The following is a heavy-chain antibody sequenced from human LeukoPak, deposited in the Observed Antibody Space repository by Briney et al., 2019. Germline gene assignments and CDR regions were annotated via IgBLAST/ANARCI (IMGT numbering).Heavy chain of an antibody. D-gene: IGHD5-24*01. CDR2: IYTSGST. Sequence: SETLSLTCTVSGGSISSYYWSWIRQPPGKGLEWIGYIYTSGSTNYNPSLKSRVTISVDTSKNQFSLKLSSVTAADTAVYYCARLSKGDGYNPFDYWGQGTLVTVSS. CDR1: GGSISSYY. V-gene: IGHV4-4*09. CDR3: ARLSKGDGYNPFDY. J-gene: IGHJ4*02.